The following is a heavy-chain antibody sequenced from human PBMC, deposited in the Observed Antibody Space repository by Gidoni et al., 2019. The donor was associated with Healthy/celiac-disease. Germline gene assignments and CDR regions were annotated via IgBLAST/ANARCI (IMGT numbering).Heavy chain of an antibody. CDR2: INHSGST. D-gene: IGHD6-19*01. CDR1: GGSFSGYY. CDR3: AREGRIAVAGDFDY. Sequence: QVQLQQWGAGLLKPSETLSLTRAVYGGSFSGYYWSWIRQPPGKGLEWIGEINHSGSTNYNPSLKSRVTISVETSKNQFSLKLSSVTAADTAVYYCAREGRIAVAGDFDYWGQGTLVTVSS. V-gene: IGHV4-34*01. J-gene: IGHJ4*02.